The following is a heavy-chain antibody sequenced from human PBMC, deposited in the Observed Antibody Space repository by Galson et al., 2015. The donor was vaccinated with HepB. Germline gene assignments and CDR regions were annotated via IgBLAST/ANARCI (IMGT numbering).Heavy chain of an antibody. Sequence: SLRLSCAASGFAFNDYNMIWVRQAPGKGLEWVSSINSDSTYIYYADSVRGRFTISRDNAKNSLYLQMNSLRVEDTAIYYCARDPPLGAPFDYWGQGTLGTVSS. CDR3: ARDPPLGAPFDY. J-gene: IGHJ4*02. D-gene: IGHD7-27*01. V-gene: IGHV3-21*01. CDR2: INSDSTYI. CDR1: GFAFNDYN.